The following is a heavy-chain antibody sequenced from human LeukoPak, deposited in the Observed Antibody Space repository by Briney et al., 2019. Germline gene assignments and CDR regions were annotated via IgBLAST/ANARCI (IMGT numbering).Heavy chain of an antibody. CDR2: INHSGST. V-gene: IGHV4-34*01. D-gene: IGHD3-3*01. CDR1: GGSFSGYY. CDR3: ARGGYDFWSGYPLDY. Sequence: PSETLSLTCAVYGGSFSGYYWSWIRQPPGKGLEWIEEINHSGSTNYNPSLKSRVTISVDTPKNQFSLKLSSVTAADTAVYYCARGGYDFWSGYPLDYWGQGTLVTVSS. J-gene: IGHJ4*02.